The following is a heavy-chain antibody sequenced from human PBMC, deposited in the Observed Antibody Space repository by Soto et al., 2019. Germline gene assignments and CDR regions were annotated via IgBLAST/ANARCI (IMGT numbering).Heavy chain of an antibody. D-gene: IGHD6-13*01. J-gene: IGHJ4*02. CDR1: GFTFSSYG. Sequence: PGGSLRLSXAASGFTFSSYGMHWVRQAPGKGLEWVAVIWYDGSNKYYADSVKGRFTISRDNFKNTLYLQMNSLRAEDTAVYYCARDLYSSSWYGYFDYWGQGTLVTVS. CDR2: IWYDGSNK. V-gene: IGHV3-33*01. CDR3: ARDLYSSSWYGYFDY.